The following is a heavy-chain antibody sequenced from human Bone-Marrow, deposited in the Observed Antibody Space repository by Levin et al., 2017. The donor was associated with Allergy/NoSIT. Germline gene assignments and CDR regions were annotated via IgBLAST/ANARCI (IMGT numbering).Heavy chain of an antibody. Sequence: ASGPTLVKPTQTLTLTCTFSGFSLSSLGVGVGWIRQPPGKALEWLALIYFDDEERYSPSLKSRLTITKDTSKNQVVLTMTNIDPVDTGTYYCARVPGRDTAMVRLFFDSWGQGTLVTVSS. CDR3: ARVPGRDTAMVRLFFDS. V-gene: IGHV2-5*02. J-gene: IGHJ4*02. D-gene: IGHD5-18*01. CDR2: IYFDDEE. CDR1: GFSLSSLGVG.